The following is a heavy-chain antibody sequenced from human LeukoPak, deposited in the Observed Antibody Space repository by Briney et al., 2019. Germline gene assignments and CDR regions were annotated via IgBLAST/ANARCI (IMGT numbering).Heavy chain of an antibody. D-gene: IGHD1-26*01. CDR3: ASLRERSYYARGFDY. CDR2: IYYSGST. Sequence: PSETLSLTCTVSGGSISSYYWSWIRQPPGKALEWIGYIYYSGSTNYNPSLKSRVTMSVDTSKNQFSLRLSSVTAADTAVYYCASLRERSYYARGFDYWGRGTLVTVSS. CDR1: GGSISSYY. J-gene: IGHJ4*02. V-gene: IGHV4-59*01.